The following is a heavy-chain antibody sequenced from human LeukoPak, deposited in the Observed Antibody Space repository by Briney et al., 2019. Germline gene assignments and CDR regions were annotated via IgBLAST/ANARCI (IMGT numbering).Heavy chain of an antibody. CDR3: ARSRDGYFY. J-gene: IGHJ4*02. CDR1: GGSITNARFY. V-gene: IGHV4-39*01. D-gene: IGHD5-24*01. Sequence: PSETLSLTCTVSGGSITNARFYWGWIRQPPGKGLEWIASVYYAGTTHYNPSLESRVTISVDTSKNQFSLKLSSVTAADTAVYYCARSRDGYFYWGQGTPVTVSS. CDR2: VYYAGTT.